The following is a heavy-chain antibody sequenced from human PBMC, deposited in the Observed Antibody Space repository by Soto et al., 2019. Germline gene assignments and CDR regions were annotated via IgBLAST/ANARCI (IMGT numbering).Heavy chain of an antibody. J-gene: IGHJ5*02. Sequence: SETLSLTYNVSGGYISNYYWTWVRQSPEKGLEWIGYMYYNGNINYNPSLKSRVTISIDTSKNQFSLTLKSVTAADTAVYYCVSGGNWFDPWGQGVLVTVS. D-gene: IGHD3-16*01. CDR3: VSGGNWFDP. V-gene: IGHV4-59*01. CDR1: GGYISNYY. CDR2: MYYNGNI.